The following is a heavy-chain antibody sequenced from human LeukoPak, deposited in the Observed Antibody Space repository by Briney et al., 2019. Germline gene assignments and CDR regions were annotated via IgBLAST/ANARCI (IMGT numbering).Heavy chain of an antibody. V-gene: IGHV1-2*05. CDR3: ARGTLRYFYWFLFDY. D-gene: IGHD3-9*01. CDR1: GYTFTGYY. J-gene: IGHJ4*02. Sequence: ASVKVSCKASGYTFTGYYMHWVRQAAGRGLEGMGRINSNRGGTNYAQRFQGRVTMTRDTCISTAYMEVSKLRSDDTVVYYGARGTLRYFYWFLFDYWGQGTLVTVSS. CDR2: INSNRGGT.